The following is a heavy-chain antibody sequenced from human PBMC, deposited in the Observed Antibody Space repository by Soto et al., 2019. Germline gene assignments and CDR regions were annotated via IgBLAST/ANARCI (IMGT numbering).Heavy chain of an antibody. Sequence: QVQLQQWGAGLLKPSETLSLTCAVSGGSFSGYYWSWIRQPPGKGLGWIGEINHSGSTNYNPSLKRRVTISVDTSKNQFSLKLSSVTAADTAVYYCARGPTDYDFWSGYAHYYYGMDVWGQGTTVTVSS. D-gene: IGHD3-3*01. V-gene: IGHV4-34*01. CDR3: ARGPTDYDFWSGYAHYYYGMDV. CDR1: GGSFSGYY. J-gene: IGHJ6*02. CDR2: INHSGST.